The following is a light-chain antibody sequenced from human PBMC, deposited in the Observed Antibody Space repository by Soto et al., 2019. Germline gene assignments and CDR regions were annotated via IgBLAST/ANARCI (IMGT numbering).Light chain of an antibody. V-gene: IGLV2-8*01. J-gene: IGLJ1*01. CDR2: EVT. CDR1: SSDIGGFKY. CDR3: SSSRGLGNTLV. Sequence: QSALTQPPSASGSPGQSVTISCTGTSSDIGGFKYVSWYQQHPGKAPKLMIYEVTKRPSGVPDRFSGSKSGNTASLTVSGLQAEDEAEYYCSSSRGLGNTLVFGAGTKVTVL.